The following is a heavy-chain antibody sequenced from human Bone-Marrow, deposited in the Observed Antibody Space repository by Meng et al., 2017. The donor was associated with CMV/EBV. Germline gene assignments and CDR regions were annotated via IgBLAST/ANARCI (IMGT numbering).Heavy chain of an antibody. CDR3: AHRPSGYSSSWFDY. J-gene: IGHJ4*02. Sequence: QISLNESCPTLVNPTKTLMLYCTFSGFSLSTCGVGVGWIRQPPGKALEWIALIYWNDDKRYSPSLKSRLTITKDTSKNQVVLTMTNMDPVDTATYYCAHRPSGYSSSWFDYWGQGTLVTVSS. CDR2: IYWNDDK. CDR1: GFSLSTCGVG. V-gene: IGHV2-5*01. D-gene: IGHD6-13*01.